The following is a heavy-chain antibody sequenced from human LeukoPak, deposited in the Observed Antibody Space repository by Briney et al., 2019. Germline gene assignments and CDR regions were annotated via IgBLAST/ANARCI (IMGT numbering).Heavy chain of an antibody. Sequence: GGSLRLSCAASGFTFSSYGMHWVRQAPGKGLEWVAFIRYDGSNKYYADSVKGRFTISRDNSKNTLYLQMNSLRAEDTAVYYCAKEGSSGWYHWFDPWGQGTLVTVSS. V-gene: IGHV3-30*02. CDR1: GFTFSSYG. CDR2: IRYDGSNK. D-gene: IGHD6-19*01. J-gene: IGHJ5*02. CDR3: AKEGSSGWYHWFDP.